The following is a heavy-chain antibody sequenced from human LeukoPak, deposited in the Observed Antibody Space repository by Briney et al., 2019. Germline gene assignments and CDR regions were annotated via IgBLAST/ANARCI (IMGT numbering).Heavy chain of an antibody. CDR3: ARDTSIVGATSPPPFDY. J-gene: IGHJ4*02. CDR2: INPNSGGT. CDR1: GYTFTGYY. D-gene: IGHD1-26*01. Sequence: ASVEVSCKASGYTFTGYYMHWVRQAPGQGLEWMGWINPNSGGTNYAQKFQGRVTMTRDTSISTAYMELSRLRSDDTAVYYCARDTSIVGATSPPPFDYWGQGTLVTVSS. V-gene: IGHV1-2*02.